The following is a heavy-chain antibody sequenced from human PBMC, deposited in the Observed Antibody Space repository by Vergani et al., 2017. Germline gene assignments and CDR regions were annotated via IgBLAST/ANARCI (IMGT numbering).Heavy chain of an antibody. V-gene: IGHV1-46*01. CDR2: INPSGGST. Sequence: QVQLVQSGAEVKKPGASVKVSCKASGYTFTSYYMHWVRQAPGQGLEWMGIINPSGGSTSYAQKFQGRVTITADKSTSTAYMELSSLRSEDTAVYYCARFISGDDYWGQGTLVTVSS. J-gene: IGHJ4*02. D-gene: IGHD6-19*01. CDR1: GYTFTSYY. CDR3: ARFISGDDY.